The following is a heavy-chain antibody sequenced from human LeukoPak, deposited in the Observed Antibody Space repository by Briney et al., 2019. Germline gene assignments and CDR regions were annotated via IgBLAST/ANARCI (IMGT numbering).Heavy chain of an antibody. V-gene: IGHV3-15*01. CDR2: IKRKTDGGAT. CDR1: GFTFSNAW. J-gene: IGHJ6*02. Sequence: GGSLRLSCAASGFTFSNAWINWVRQAPGKGLEWVGRIKRKTDGGATDYAAPVKGRFTISRDDSKNTLYLHMNSLKTEDTGVYYCTSPSSPYYYYNMDVWGQGTTVTVSS. CDR3: TSPSSPYYYYNMDV.